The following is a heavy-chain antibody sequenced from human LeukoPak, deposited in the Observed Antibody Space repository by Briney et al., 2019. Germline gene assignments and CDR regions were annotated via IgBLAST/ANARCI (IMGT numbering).Heavy chain of an antibody. D-gene: IGHD6-13*01. CDR1: GFTFSSYS. CDR2: ISSSSSTI. V-gene: IGHV3-48*01. J-gene: IGHJ3*01. Sequence: PGGSLRLSCAASGFTFSSYSMNWVRQAPGKGLEGVSYISSSSSTIYYADSVKGRSTISRDNPKNSLYLQMNSLRAEDTAVYYCARMTGIAAAVNSWGQGTMVTVSS. CDR3: ARMTGIAAAVNS.